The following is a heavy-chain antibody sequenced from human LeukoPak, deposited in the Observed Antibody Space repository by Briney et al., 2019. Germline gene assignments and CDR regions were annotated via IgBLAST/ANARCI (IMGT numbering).Heavy chain of an antibody. V-gene: IGHV4-34*01. Sequence: SETLSLTCAVYGGSFSGCYWSWIRQPPGKGLEWIGEINHSGSTNYNPSLKSRVTISVDTSKNQFSLKLSSVTAADTAVYYCAGLSRRYYYDSSGYYYGPWGQGTLVTVSS. CDR3: AGLSRRYYYDSSGYYYGP. J-gene: IGHJ5*02. CDR1: GGSFSGCY. D-gene: IGHD3-22*01. CDR2: INHSGST.